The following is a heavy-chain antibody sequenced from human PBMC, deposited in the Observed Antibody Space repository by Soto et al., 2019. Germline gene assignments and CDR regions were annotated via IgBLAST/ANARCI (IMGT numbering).Heavy chain of an antibody. CDR3: ASLITQPHYYDILTGYYTSRDDAFDI. CDR1: GFTFDDYG. V-gene: IGHV3-20*01. D-gene: IGHD3-9*01. Sequence: GGSLRLSCAASGFTFDDYGMSWVRQAPGKGLEWVSGINWNGGSTGYADSVKGRFTISRDNAKNSLYLQMNSLRAEDTALYHCASLITQPHYYDILTGYYTSRDDAFDIWGQGTMVTVSS. J-gene: IGHJ3*02. CDR2: INWNGGST.